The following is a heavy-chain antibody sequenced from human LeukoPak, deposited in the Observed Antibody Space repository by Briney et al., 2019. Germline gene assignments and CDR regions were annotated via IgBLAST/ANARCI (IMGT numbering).Heavy chain of an antibody. J-gene: IGHJ1*01. CDR2: ISYDGSNK. CDR1: GFTFSSYA. CDR3: AGDHHDYGDLEYFQH. V-gene: IGHV3-30-3*01. Sequence: PGGSLRLSCAASGFTFSSYAMHWVRQAPGKGLEWVAVISYDGSNKYYADSVKGRFTISRDNSKNTLYLQMNSLRAEDTAVYYCAGDHHDYGDLEYFQHWGQGTLVTVSS. D-gene: IGHD4-17*01.